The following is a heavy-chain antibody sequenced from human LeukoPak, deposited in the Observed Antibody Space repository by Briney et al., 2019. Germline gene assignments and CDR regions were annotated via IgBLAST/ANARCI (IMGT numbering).Heavy chain of an antibody. CDR1: GYTFTGYH. CDR2: INPYSGDT. V-gene: IGHV1-2*06. D-gene: IGHD3-22*01. J-gene: IGHJ4*02. CDR3: ARGSYYYDSSGLWDYFDY. Sequence: ASVKVSCKASGYTFTGYHIHWVRQAPGQGLEWMGRINPYSGDTNFAQKFQGRVTMTRDTSITTAYMDLSSLTPDDTAVYFCARGSYYYDSSGLWDYFDYWGQGTLVTVST.